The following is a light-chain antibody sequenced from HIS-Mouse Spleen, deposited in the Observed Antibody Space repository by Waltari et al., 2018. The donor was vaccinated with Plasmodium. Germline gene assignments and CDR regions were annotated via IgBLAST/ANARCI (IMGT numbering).Light chain of an antibody. CDR1: SSDVGGYNY. J-gene: IGLJ1*01. CDR3: CSYAGSYTYG. Sequence: QSALTQPRSVSGSPGQSVTISCTGPSSDVGGYNYVSWYQQHPGKAPKLMIYDVSKRPSGVPDRFAGSKSGNTASLTISGLQAEDEADYYCCSYAGSYTYGFGTGTKVTVL. CDR2: DVS. V-gene: IGLV2-11*01.